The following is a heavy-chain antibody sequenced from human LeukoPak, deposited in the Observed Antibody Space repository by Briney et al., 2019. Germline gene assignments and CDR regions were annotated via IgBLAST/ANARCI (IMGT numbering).Heavy chain of an antibody. Sequence: ASVKVSCKTSEYTFNTYYFHWVRQAPGQGLEYMGVIYTSASTTSSTQRFQGRITLTSDTSTSTVYMELSSLRSDDTAVYYCARVSGSIAASDYWGQGTLVTVSS. CDR3: ARVSGSIAASDY. V-gene: IGHV1-46*02. CDR2: IYTSASTT. J-gene: IGHJ4*02. CDR1: EYTFNTYY. D-gene: IGHD6-13*01.